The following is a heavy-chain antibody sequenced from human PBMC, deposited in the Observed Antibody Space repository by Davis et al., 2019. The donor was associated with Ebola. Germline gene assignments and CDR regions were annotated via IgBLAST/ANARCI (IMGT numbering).Heavy chain of an antibody. D-gene: IGHD6-6*01. V-gene: IGHV1-18*01. CDR3: ARGSAARRRRAFDT. CDR1: GDTFTSYG. J-gene: IGHJ5*02. CDR2: ISAYNGNT. Sequence: ASVKISCRAAGDTFTSYGISWLRHAPGQGLEWMGWISAYNGNTNYAQKLQGRVTMTTDTSTSTAYMELRSLTPEETAVYYGARGSAARRRRAFDTWGQGTLVTVSS.